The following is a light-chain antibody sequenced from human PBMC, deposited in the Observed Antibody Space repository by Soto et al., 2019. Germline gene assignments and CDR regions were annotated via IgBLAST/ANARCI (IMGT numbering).Light chain of an antibody. V-gene: IGKV3-11*01. J-gene: IGKJ5*01. CDR1: QSVSIY. Sequence: EMVLTQSPATLSLSPGERATLSCRASQSVSIYLAWYQQKPGQAPRLLIFDASNRATGIPARLSGSGSGTDFTLTISSLEPEDFEVYYCQQRNNWPPEITGDQGTLLEIK. CDR2: DAS. CDR3: QQRNNWPPEIT.